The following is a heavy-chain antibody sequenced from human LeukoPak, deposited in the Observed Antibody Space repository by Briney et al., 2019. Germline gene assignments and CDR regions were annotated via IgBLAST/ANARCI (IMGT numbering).Heavy chain of an antibody. Sequence: SETLSLTCTVSGTSIITSYWSWIRQFPGKGLEWIGFIDSCGHTDSNPSLSGRVTISIDTSKNQFFLRLTSVTAADTAVYYCAKGFYDSRLNSNPFDFWGRGTLVTVSS. D-gene: IGHD5/OR15-5a*01. CDR1: GTSIITSY. J-gene: IGHJ4*02. CDR3: AKGFYDSRLNSNPFDF. V-gene: IGHV4-4*09. CDR2: IDSCGHT.